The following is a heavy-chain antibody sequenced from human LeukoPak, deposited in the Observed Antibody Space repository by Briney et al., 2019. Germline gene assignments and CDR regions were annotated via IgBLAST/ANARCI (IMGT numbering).Heavy chain of an antibody. D-gene: IGHD3-3*01. J-gene: IGHJ4*02. CDR1: GDSISGRAYY. CDR2: IHSSGTH. CDR3: SRERGFWSGYFRPRYFDY. Sequence: PSQTLSLTCTVSGDSISGRAYYWSWLRQPAGKGLEWIGCIHSSGTHSYNPSLKSRVSISVETSKNQFSLKLSSLTAADTAVYFCSRERGFWSGYFRPRYFDYWGQGTLVTVSS. V-gene: IGHV4-61*02.